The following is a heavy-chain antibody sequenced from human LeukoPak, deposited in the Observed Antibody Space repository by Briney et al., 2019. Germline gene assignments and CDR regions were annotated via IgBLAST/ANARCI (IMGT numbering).Heavy chain of an antibody. CDR3: ARDRGNWNDMNWFDP. D-gene: IGHD1-1*01. CDR1: GGTFSSYA. J-gene: IGHJ5*02. Sequence: GASVKVSCKASGGTFSSYAISWVRQAPGQGLEWMGGIIPIFGTANYAQKFQGRVTITTDESTSTAYMELSSLRSEDTAVYYRARDRGNWNDMNWFDPWGQGTLVTASS. CDR2: IIPIFGTA. V-gene: IGHV1-69*05.